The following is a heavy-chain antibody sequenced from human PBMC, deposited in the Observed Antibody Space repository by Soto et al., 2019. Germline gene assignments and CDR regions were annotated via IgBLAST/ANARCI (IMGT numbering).Heavy chain of an antibody. CDR3: ARDRGENYFGSGLDPFDI. CDR2: VYYSGTT. J-gene: IGHJ3*02. Sequence: QVQLQESGPGLVKPSETLSLTCSVSGGSINSYYWCWIRQRPGKGLEWLGYVYYSGTTNYSPSLGSRVTISVDTSKNQFYLRLTYVTAADTAVYYCARDRGENYFGSGLDPFDIWGQGTMVTVSA. CDR1: GGSINSYY. D-gene: IGHD3-10*01. V-gene: IGHV4-59*01.